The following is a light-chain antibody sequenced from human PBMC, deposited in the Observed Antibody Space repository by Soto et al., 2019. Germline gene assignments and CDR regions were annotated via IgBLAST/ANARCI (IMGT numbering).Light chain of an antibody. Sequence: QSVLTQPASVSGSPGQSITIPCTGTSSDVGTYNLVSWYQHHPGKAPKLMIFDVSYRPSGVSNRFSGSKSANTASLTISGLQAEDEADYYCSSYTSSSTYVFGTGTKVTVL. V-gene: IGLV2-14*03. J-gene: IGLJ1*01. CDR2: DVS. CDR3: SSYTSSSTYV. CDR1: SSDVGTYNL.